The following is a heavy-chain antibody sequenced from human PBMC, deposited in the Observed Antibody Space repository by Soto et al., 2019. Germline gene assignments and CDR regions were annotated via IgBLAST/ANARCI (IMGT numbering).Heavy chain of an antibody. D-gene: IGHD2-21*02. CDR3: AKDKVPVVVTAPFDY. CDR2: ISGSGGST. J-gene: IGHJ4*02. V-gene: IGHV3-23*01. CDR1: GFIFSSYA. Sequence: GGSLRLSCAASGFIFSSYAMSWVRQAPGKGLEWVSAISGSGGSTYYADSVKGRFTISRDNSKNTLYLQMNSLRAEDTAVYYCAKDKVPVVVTAPFDYWGQGTLVTVSS.